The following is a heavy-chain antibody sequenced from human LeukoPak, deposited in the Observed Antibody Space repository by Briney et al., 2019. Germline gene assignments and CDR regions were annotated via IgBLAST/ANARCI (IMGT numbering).Heavy chain of an antibody. CDR1: GLTFNNYV. J-gene: IGHJ1*01. Sequence: GGSLRLSCEASGLTFNNYVMTWVRQAPGKGLEWVSVIYSGGSTFYADSVKGRFTISRDNSKNTLYLQMNSLRAEDTAVYYCASDSYSPEYFQHWGQGTLVTVSS. CDR3: ASDSYSPEYFQH. V-gene: IGHV3-66*01. D-gene: IGHD2-15*01. CDR2: IYSGGST.